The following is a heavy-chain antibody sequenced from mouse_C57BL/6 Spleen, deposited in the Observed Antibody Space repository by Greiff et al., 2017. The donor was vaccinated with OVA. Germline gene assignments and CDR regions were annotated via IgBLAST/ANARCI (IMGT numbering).Heavy chain of an antibody. CDR2: IYPGSGNT. CDR3: ARPHYGSSYFDY. D-gene: IGHD1-1*01. J-gene: IGHJ2*01. CDR1: GYTFTDYY. V-gene: IGHV1-76*01. Sequence: QVQLQQSGAELVRPGASVKLSCKASGYTFTDYYINWVKQRPGQGLEWIARIYPGSGNTYYNEKFKGKATLTAEKSSSTAYMQLSSLTSEDSAVYFCARPHYGSSYFDYWGQGTTLTVSS.